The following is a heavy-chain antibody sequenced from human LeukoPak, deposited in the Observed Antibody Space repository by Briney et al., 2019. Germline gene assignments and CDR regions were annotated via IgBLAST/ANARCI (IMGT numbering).Heavy chain of an antibody. J-gene: IGHJ4*02. CDR1: GFSLSTSRVG. CDR2: IYWDDDK. Sequence: ASGPTLVKPTQTLTLTCTFSGFSLSTSRVGVGWIRQPPGKALEWLALIYWDDDKRYSPSLKSRLTITKDTSKNQVVPTMTNMDPVDTATYYCAHSHSSGLLFDYWGQGTLVTVSS. CDR3: AHSHSSGLLFDY. D-gene: IGHD6-19*01. V-gene: IGHV2-5*02.